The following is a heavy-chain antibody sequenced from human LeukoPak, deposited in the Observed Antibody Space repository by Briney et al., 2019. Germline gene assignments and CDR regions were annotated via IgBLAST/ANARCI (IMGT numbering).Heavy chain of an antibody. CDR1: GGSISRYY. J-gene: IGHJ4*02. Sequence: PSETLSLTCRVSGGSISRYYWRWIRQPPGKELEWIGYVYYSENTKYNPSLESRVTISLDTSKKQFSLWLNSVTTADTAVYFCTRRVAITGTARAYFDYWGQGILVTVSS. CDR2: VYYSENT. V-gene: IGHV4-59*08. CDR3: TRRVAITGTARAYFDY. D-gene: IGHD1-20*01.